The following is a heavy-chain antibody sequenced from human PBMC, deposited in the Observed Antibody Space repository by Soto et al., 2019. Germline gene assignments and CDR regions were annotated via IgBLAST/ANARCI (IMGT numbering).Heavy chain of an antibody. J-gene: IGHJ3*02. CDR2: INHSGST. V-gene: IGHV4-34*01. Sequence: ASETLSLTCAVYGGSFSGYYWSWIRQPPGKGLEWIGEINHSGSTNYNPSLKSRVTISVDTSKNQFSLKLSSVTAADTAVYYCARGWNYYDSSGYYLGPSAFDIWGQGTMVT. CDR1: GGSFSGYY. CDR3: ARGWNYYDSSGYYLGPSAFDI. D-gene: IGHD3-22*01.